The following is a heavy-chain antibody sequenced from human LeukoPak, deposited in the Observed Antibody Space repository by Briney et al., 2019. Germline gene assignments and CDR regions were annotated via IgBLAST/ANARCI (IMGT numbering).Heavy chain of an antibody. V-gene: IGHV3-49*03. Sequence: GGSLRLSCAASGFTFGDYVMNWFRQASGKGLEWVGFIRSRVYGGTTEYAASVKGRFTISRDDSKSIAYLQMNSLKTEDTAVYYCARGRWQLQPVFDYWGQGTLVTVSS. CDR3: ARGRWQLQPVFDY. CDR2: IRSRVYGGTT. J-gene: IGHJ4*02. CDR1: GFTFGDYV. D-gene: IGHD2-15*01.